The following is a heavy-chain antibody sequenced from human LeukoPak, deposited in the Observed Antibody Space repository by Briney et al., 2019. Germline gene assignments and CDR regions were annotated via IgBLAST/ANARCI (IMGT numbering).Heavy chain of an antibody. CDR2: ISYDEINI. D-gene: IGHD3-22*01. CDR3: AKKDRERDSSGYVGGGRGPLGSFDY. J-gene: IGHJ4*02. CDR1: GFTFSTYG. Sequence: PGRSLTLSCAASGFTFSTYGMHWPRQAPGKGREWRTVISYDEINIEYADSEKHRLTVSRDNSKNTLYVQMHSRRAEDRAVYYCAKKDRERDSSGYVGGGRGPLGSFDYWGQGTLVTVSS. V-gene: IGHV3-30*18.